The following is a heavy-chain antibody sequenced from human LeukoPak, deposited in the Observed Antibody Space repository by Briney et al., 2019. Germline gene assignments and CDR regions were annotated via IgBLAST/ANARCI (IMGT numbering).Heavy chain of an antibody. CDR1: GGSISTFY. CDR2: IYATGDT. D-gene: IGHD5-18*01. V-gene: IGHV4-4*09. CDR3: ARRSGYPYSFEY. Sequence: SETLSLTCTVSGGSISTFYWSWIRQPPGKGLEWIGNIYATGDTKYNPSLKSRVTISVDTSKNQLSLKLSSVTAADTAVYYCARRSGYPYSFEYWGQGILVTVSS. J-gene: IGHJ4*02.